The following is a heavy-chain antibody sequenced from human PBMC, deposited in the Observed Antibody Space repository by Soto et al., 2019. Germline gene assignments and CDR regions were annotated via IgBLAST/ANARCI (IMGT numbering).Heavy chain of an antibody. D-gene: IGHD2-8*01. V-gene: IGHV3-7*01. J-gene: IGHJ6*02. CDR3: ARGMVYETAEIIRYYYYGIDV. Sequence: GGSLRLSSAVSGCTISPYWMSWVRQAPGKGMGRVANIKQDESEKYYVYSVKGRFTISRDNAKNSLYLLMNSLGAEDTAVYYCARGMVYETAEIIRYYYYGIDVWGQGTTVTV. CDR1: GCTISPYW. CDR2: IKQDESEK.